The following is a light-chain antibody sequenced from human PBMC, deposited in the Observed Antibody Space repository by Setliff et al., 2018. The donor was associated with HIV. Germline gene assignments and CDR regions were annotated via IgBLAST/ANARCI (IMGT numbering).Light chain of an antibody. V-gene: IGLV2-23*02. CDR1: SSGVGSYNL. J-gene: IGLJ1*01. CDR2: EVS. Sequence: QSALAQPAFVSGSPGQSITISCTGTSSGVGSYNLVSWYQQHPGKAPKLMIYEVSKRPSGVSNRFSGSKSGNTASLTISGLQAEDEADYYCCSYAGSSTYVFGTGTKVTVL. CDR3: CSYAGSSTYV.